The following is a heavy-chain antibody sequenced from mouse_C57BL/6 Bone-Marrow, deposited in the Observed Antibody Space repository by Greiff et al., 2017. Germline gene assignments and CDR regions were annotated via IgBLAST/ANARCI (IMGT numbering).Heavy chain of an antibody. D-gene: IGHD1-1*01. CDR3: AIYGSSSFDY. J-gene: IGHJ2*01. Sequence: EVKVVESGGGLVKPGGSLKLSCAASGFTFSSYAMSWVRQTPEQRLEWVATISDGGSYTYYPDNVKGRFTISRDNAKNSRYLQMSHLKSEDTAMYYCAIYGSSSFDYWGQGTTLTVSS. CDR2: ISDGGSYT. CDR1: GFTFSSYA. V-gene: IGHV5-4*03.